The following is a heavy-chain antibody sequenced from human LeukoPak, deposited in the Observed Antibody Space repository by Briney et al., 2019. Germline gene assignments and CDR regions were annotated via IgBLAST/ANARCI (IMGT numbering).Heavy chain of an antibody. CDR1: GFTFSTYS. CDR2: ISSSSGTTI. V-gene: IGHV3-48*04. Sequence: GGSLRLSCAASGFTFSTYSMNWVRQAPGKGLEWVSHISSSSGTTIYYADSVKGRFTISRNNAKNSLYLQMNSLRAEDTAVYYCVMVTASSWGQGTLVTVSS. J-gene: IGHJ5*02. CDR3: VMVTASS. D-gene: IGHD2-21*02.